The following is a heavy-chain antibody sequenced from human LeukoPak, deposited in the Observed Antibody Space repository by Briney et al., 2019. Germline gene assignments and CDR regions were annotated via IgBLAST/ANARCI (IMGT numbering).Heavy chain of an antibody. Sequence: ASVKLSCKASGYTFTNYAFSSVRQAPGQRLEWRGWISAYNGNTIHAQKLQGRVTMTTDTSTNTAYMELRSLRSDGTAVYYCARAMDRSGYYRGLMEYWGQGTLVTVSS. CDR2: ISAYNGNT. V-gene: IGHV1-18*01. CDR3: ARAMDRSGYYRGLMEY. CDR1: GYTFTNYA. J-gene: IGHJ4*02. D-gene: IGHD3-3*01.